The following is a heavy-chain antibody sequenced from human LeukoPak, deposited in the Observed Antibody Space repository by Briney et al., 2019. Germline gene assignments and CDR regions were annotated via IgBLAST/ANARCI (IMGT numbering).Heavy chain of an antibody. CDR1: GGTFSSYA. CDR2: IIPIFGTA. V-gene: IGHV1-69*05. Sequence: SVKVSCKASGGTFSSYAISWVRQAPGQGLEWMGGIIPIFGTANYAQKFQGRVTITTDESTSTAYMELSSLRSEDTAVYYCARGVVPAMLSSQNYYYYMDVWGKGTTVTVSS. J-gene: IGHJ6*03. CDR3: ARGVVPAMLSSQNYYYYMDV. D-gene: IGHD2-2*01.